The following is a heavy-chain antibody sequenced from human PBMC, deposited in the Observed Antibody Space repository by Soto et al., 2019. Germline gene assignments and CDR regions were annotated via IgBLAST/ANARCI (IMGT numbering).Heavy chain of an antibody. D-gene: IGHD6-19*01. J-gene: IGHJ6*02. CDR2: ISYDGSNK. V-gene: IGHV3-30-3*01. Sequence: QVQLVESGGGVVQPGRSLRLSCAASGFTFSSYAMHWVRQAPGKGLEWVAVISYDGSNKYYADSVKGRFTISRDNSKNPLYLQMNSLRAEDTAVYYCARPDNSGWYPPYYYYGMNVWGQGTTVTVSS. CDR3: ARPDNSGWYPPYYYYGMNV. CDR1: GFTFSSYA.